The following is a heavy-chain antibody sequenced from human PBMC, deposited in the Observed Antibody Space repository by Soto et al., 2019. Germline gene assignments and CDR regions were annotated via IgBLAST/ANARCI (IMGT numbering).Heavy chain of an antibody. Sequence: QVQLVQSGADVQRPGSSVRISCKASGDTFNCYSINWVRQAPGLGLQCMGRINPILSMSNYAPRFQGRVTMTGDKSTITASMELSSLRSEDTAMYDCTPSNGAGYRAFYSWGQGVMVTVSS. CDR3: TPSNGAGYRAFYS. CDR2: INPILSMS. D-gene: IGHD3-10*01. CDR1: GDTFNCYS. J-gene: IGHJ4*02. V-gene: IGHV1-69*02.